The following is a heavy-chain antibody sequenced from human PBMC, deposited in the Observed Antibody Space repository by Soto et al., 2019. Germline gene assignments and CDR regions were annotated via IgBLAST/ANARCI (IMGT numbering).Heavy chain of an antibody. D-gene: IGHD3-22*01. J-gene: IGHJ3*01. V-gene: IGHV1-69*01. CDR1: GGIFGSHG. Sequence: QVQLIQSEAEVKKPGSSVRVSCTASGGIFGSHGFSWVRQAPGQRLEWVGGFIPIFRTLTYTEKFQARVRIAADESTNTVYLDLSSLTSEDTAVYYCVRARRTYYSDPHDEFVASDYEVWGQGTMVSVSS. CDR3: VRARRTYYSDPHDEFVASDYEV. CDR2: FIPIFRTL.